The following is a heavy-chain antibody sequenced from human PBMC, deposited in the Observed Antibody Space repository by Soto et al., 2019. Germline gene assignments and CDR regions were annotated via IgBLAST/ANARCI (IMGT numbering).Heavy chain of an antibody. J-gene: IGHJ4*02. CDR2: IVPIFGKA. D-gene: IGHD3-10*01. CDR1: GGTFSDSV. V-gene: IGHV1-69*13. Sequence: SVKVSCKASGGTFSDSVTSWVRQAPGQGLEWMGGIVPIFGKANLAEKFQDRVTITADESTSTAYMKLSSLRSEDTAVYYCARGRDGSNYYFDYWGQGTLVTVSS. CDR3: ARGRDGSNYYFDY.